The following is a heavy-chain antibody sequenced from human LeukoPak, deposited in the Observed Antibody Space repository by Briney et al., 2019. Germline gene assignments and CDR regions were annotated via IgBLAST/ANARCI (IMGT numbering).Heavy chain of an antibody. J-gene: IGHJ4*02. CDR1: GLTFSSYS. Sequence: PGGSLRLSCAASGLTFSSYSMNWVRQAPGKGLEWVSSISSSSSYIYYADSVKGRFTISRDNAKNSLYLQMNSLRAEDTAVYYCARTADYGDYALDYWGQGTLVTVSS. D-gene: IGHD4-17*01. CDR2: ISSSSSYI. CDR3: ARTADYGDYALDY. V-gene: IGHV3-21*01.